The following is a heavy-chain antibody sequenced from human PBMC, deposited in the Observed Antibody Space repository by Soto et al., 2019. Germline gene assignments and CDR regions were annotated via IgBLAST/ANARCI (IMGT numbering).Heavy chain of an antibody. CDR3: IRYHYHHRRLAS. CDR2: IYWDDTK. J-gene: IGHJ1*01. Sequence: SGPTLVNPTQTLPLTCTFSGFSFTTSGATVGWIRQPPGKALEWLALIYWDDTKRYSPSLTSRLTITKDTSKNQVVLTMANMDPVDTATYYCIRYHYHHRRLASWGQGILVTVSS. V-gene: IGHV2-5*02. D-gene: IGHD3-22*01. CDR1: GFSFTTSGAT.